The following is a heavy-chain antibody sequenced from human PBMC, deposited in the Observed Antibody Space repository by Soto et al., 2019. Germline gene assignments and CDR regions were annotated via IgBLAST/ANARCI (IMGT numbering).Heavy chain of an antibody. V-gene: IGHV1-18*01. Sequence: QVQLVQSGAEVKKPGASVKVSCKASGYTFTSYGISWVRQAPGQGLEWMGWSSAYNSNTNYAQKLQGRVTMTTDTSTSTAYMELRSLRSDDTAVYYCARGLPELRYFHWSLLGYYGMDVWGQGTTVTVSS. D-gene: IGHD3-9*01. J-gene: IGHJ6*02. CDR3: ARGLPELRYFHWSLLGYYGMDV. CDR1: GYTFTSYG. CDR2: SSAYNSNT.